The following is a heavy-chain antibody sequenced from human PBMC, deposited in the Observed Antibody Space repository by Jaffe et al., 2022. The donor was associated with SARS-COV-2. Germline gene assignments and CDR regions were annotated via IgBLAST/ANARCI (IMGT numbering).Heavy chain of an antibody. J-gene: IGHJ4*02. V-gene: IGHV3-64D*09. CDR3: VKSGYCSSTNCYMAFDY. CDR1: GFTFSSYA. D-gene: IGHD2-2*02. Sequence: EVQLVESGGGLVQPGGSLRLSCSASGFTFSSYAMHWVRQAPGKGLEYVSAISSNGDSTYYADSVKGRFTISRDNSKNTLYLQMSSLRAEDTAVYYCVKSGYCSSTNCYMAFDYWGQGTLVTVSS. CDR2: ISSNGDST.